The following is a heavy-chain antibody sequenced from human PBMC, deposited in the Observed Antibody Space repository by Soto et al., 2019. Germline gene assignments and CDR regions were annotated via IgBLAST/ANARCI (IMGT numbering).Heavy chain of an antibody. Sequence: GASVKVSCKASGYTFTSYYMHWVRQAPGQGLEWMGIINPSGGSTSYAQKFQGRVTMTRDTSTSTVYTELSSLRSEDTAVYYCARDHSIAAAGYYYYGMDVWGQGTTVTVSS. CDR1: GYTFTSYY. CDR2: INPSGGST. J-gene: IGHJ6*02. CDR3: ARDHSIAAAGYYYYGMDV. V-gene: IGHV1-46*01. D-gene: IGHD6-13*01.